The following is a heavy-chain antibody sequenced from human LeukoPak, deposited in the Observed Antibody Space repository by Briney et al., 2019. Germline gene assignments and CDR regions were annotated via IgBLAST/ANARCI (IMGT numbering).Heavy chain of an antibody. Sequence: PSETLSLTCTVSGRSITSHYWSWLRQPPGEAREGSGYIYYSGNTKYNPSLKSRVTISVASYKIQFSLKLSSVTAADTAVYFCGRVLRGFTYGKFDYWGPGTLVTVSS. CDR3: GRVLRGFTYGKFDY. J-gene: IGHJ4*02. CDR2: IYYSGNT. CDR1: GRSITSHY. D-gene: IGHD5-18*01. V-gene: IGHV4-59*11.